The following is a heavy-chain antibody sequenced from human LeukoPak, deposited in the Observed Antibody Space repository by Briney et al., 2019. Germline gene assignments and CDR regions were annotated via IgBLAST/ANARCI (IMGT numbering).Heavy chain of an antibody. J-gene: IGHJ6*03. CDR1: GGSFSGYY. CDR2: IKHSGST. CDR3: ARGSRGYYYYMDV. V-gene: IGHV4-34*01. Sequence: PSETLSLTCAVYGGSFSGYYWSWIRQPPGKGLEWIGEIKHSGSTNYNPSLKSRVTISVDTSKNQFSLKLSSVTAADTAVYYCARGSRGYYYYMDVWGKGTTVTVSS.